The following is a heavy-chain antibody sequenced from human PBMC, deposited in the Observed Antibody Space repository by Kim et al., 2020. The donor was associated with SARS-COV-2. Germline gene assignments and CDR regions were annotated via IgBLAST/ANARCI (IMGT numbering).Heavy chain of an antibody. CDR3: ARDPPHYYDSRKRALDY. CDR2: INPSGGST. D-gene: IGHD3-22*01. CDR1: GYTFTSYY. V-gene: IGHV1-46*01. J-gene: IGHJ4*02. Sequence: ASVKVSCKASGYTFTSYYMHWVRQATGQGLEWMGIINPSGGSTSYAQKFQGRVTMTRDTSTSTVYMELSSLRSEDTAVYYCARDPPHYYDSRKRALDYWGQGTLVTVSS.